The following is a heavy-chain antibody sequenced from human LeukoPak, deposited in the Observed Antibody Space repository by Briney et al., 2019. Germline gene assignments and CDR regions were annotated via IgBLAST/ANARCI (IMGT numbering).Heavy chain of an antibody. Sequence: SETLSLTYTVSGGSISSYYWSWIRQPPGKGLEWIGYIYYSGSTNYNPSLKSRVTISVDTSNNQFSLKLSSVTAADTAVYYCARDHCSGGSCYHNWFDPWGQGTLVTVSS. V-gene: IGHV4-59*01. CDR2: IYYSGST. D-gene: IGHD2-15*01. CDR3: ARDHCSGGSCYHNWFDP. J-gene: IGHJ5*02. CDR1: GGSISSYY.